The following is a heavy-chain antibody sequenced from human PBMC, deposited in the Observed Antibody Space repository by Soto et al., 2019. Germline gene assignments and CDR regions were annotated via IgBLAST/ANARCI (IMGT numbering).Heavy chain of an antibody. CDR2: INPNSGGT. D-gene: IGHD1-26*01. CDR3: ARGDGSSSYGMDV. CDR1: GYTFTAYY. Sequence: QVQLVQSGAEVKKPGASVKVSCKASGYTFTAYYMHWVRQAPGQGLEWMGCINPNSGGTNSAQKIQGWVTMTRETSISTAYMELSRLRSDDTAVDYCARGDGSSSYGMDVWGQGTAVTVSS. V-gene: IGHV1-2*04. J-gene: IGHJ6*02.